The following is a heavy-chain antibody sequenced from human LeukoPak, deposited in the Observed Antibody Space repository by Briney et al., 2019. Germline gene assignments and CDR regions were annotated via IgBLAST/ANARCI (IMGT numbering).Heavy chain of an antibody. Sequence: PGGSLRLSCAASGFTFSSYAMHWVRQAPGKGLEWVAVISYDGSNKYYADSVKGRFTISRDNSKNTLYLQMNSLRAEDTAVYYCARQVQLWLIYYCYGMDVWGQGTTVTVSS. V-gene: IGHV3-30-3*01. CDR3: ARQVQLWLIYYCYGMDV. D-gene: IGHD5-18*01. J-gene: IGHJ6*02. CDR1: GFTFSSYA. CDR2: ISYDGSNK.